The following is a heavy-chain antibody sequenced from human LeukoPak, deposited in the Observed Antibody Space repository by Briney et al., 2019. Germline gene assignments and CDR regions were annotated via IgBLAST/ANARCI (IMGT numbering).Heavy chain of an antibody. Sequence: PSETLSLTCTVSGGSVSSGSYYWSWIRQPPGKGLEWIGYIYYSGSTNYNPSLKSRVTISVDTSKNQFSLKLSSVPAADTAVYYCARGYCSGGSCYMDYWGQGTLVTVSS. CDR3: ARGYCSGGSCYMDY. CDR1: GGSVSSGSYY. V-gene: IGHV4-61*01. D-gene: IGHD2-15*01. J-gene: IGHJ4*02. CDR2: IYYSGST.